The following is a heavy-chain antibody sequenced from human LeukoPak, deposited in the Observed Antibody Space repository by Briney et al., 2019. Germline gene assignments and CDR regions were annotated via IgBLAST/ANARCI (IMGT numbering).Heavy chain of an antibody. CDR3: TTTYGSGSHFWSPKTWFDP. CDR2: IKSKTDGGTT. CDR1: GFTFSNAW. J-gene: IGHJ5*02. Sequence: PGGSLRLSCAASGFTFSNAWMSWVRQAPGKGLEWVGRIKSKTDGGTTDYAAPVKGRFTISRDDSKNTLYLQMNSLKTEDTAVYYCTTTYGSGSHFWSPKTWFDPWGQGTLVTVSS. V-gene: IGHV3-15*01. D-gene: IGHD3-10*01.